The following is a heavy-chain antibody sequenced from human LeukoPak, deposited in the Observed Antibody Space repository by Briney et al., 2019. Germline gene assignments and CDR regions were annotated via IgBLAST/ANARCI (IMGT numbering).Heavy chain of an antibody. V-gene: IGHV1-69*01. CDR2: IIPIFGTA. CDR3: ARDYYDSSGYYYD. CDR1: GGTFSSYA. Sequence: SVKVSDKASGGTFSSYAISWVRQAPGQGLEWMGGIIPIFGTANYAQNFQGRVTITADESTSTAYMELSSLRSEDTAVYYCARDYYDSSGYYYDWGQGTLVTVSS. J-gene: IGHJ4*02. D-gene: IGHD3-22*01.